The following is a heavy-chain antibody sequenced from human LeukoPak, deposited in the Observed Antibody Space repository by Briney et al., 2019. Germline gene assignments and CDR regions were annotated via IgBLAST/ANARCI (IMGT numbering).Heavy chain of an antibody. CDR2: ISGSGSYT. J-gene: IGHJ4*02. CDR3: ARGESFSSGWPYYFDF. D-gene: IGHD6-19*01. V-gene: IGHV3-11*05. Sequence: PGGSLRLSYAASGFTFSDDYMNWIRQAPGKGLEWVSYISGSGSYTNYADSVKGRFTISRDNAKNSLYLQMNSLRAEDTAVYYCARGESFSSGWPYYFDFWGQGALVTVSS. CDR1: GFTFSDDY.